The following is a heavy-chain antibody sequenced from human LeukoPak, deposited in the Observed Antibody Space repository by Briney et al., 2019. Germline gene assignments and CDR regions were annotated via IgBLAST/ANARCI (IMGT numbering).Heavy chain of an antibody. CDR3: ARDVTMVRGVMSDHFDY. D-gene: IGHD3-10*01. V-gene: IGHV4-34*01. Sequence: SETLSLTCAVYGGSFSGYHWSWIRQPPGKGLEWIGEINHSGSTNYNPSLKSRVTISVDTSKNQFSLKLSSVTAADTAVYYCARDVTMVRGVMSDHFDYWGQGTLVTVSS. J-gene: IGHJ4*02. CDR1: GGSFSGYH. CDR2: INHSGST.